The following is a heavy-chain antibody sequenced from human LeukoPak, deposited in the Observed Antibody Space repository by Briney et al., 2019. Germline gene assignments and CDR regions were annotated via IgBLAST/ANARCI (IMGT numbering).Heavy chain of an antibody. Sequence: GASVKVSCKASGYTFTGYYMHWVRQAPGQGLEWMGWINPNSGGTNYAQKFQGRVTMTRDTSISTAYMELSRLRSDDTAVYYCARDLPEEYGDHTSYYYYYYMDVWGKGTTVTVSS. J-gene: IGHJ6*03. CDR3: ARDLPEEYGDHTSYYYYYYMDV. D-gene: IGHD4-17*01. CDR2: INPNSGGT. V-gene: IGHV1-2*02. CDR1: GYTFTGYY.